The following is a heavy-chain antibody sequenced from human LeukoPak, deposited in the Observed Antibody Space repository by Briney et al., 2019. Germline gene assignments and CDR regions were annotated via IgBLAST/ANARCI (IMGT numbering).Heavy chain of an antibody. J-gene: IGHJ5*02. Sequence: ASVKVSCKASGGTFNNYAINWVRQALGQGLEWMGGIIPIFGSSNYAQKSQGRVTITADESTTTAYMELSSLRSEDTAVYYCARVTHTELSTWFDPWGQGTLVTVSS. CDR2: IIPIFGSS. CDR3: ARVTHTELSTWFDP. D-gene: IGHD5-18*01. CDR1: GGTFNNYA. V-gene: IGHV1-69*13.